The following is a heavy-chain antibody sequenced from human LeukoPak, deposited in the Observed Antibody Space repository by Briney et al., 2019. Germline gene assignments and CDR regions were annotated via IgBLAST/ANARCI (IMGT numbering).Heavy chain of an antibody. J-gene: IGHJ4*02. CDR3: ARLAGYSSSWYSDRLRPQHPFDY. Sequence: ASVKVSCKASGYTFTSYGISWVRQAPGQGLEWMGWISAYNGNTNYAQKLQGRVTMTTDTSTSTAYMELRSLRSDDTAVYYCARLAGYSSSWYSDRLRPQHPFDYWGQGTLVTVSS. CDR2: ISAYNGNT. D-gene: IGHD6-13*01. CDR1: GYTFTSYG. V-gene: IGHV1-18*01.